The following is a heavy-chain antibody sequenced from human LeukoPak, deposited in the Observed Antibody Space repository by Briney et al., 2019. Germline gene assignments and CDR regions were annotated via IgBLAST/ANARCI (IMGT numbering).Heavy chain of an antibody. D-gene: IGHD1-26*01. CDR1: GYSFTNHW. J-gene: IGHJ6*02. CDR3: AMVGVPGRSCMDV. Sequence: GESLKISCKGSGYSFTNHWIGWVRQMPGKGLEWMGIIHPGDSDTRYSPSFQGQVTISADKSISTAFLQWSSLNASDTAMYYRAMVGVPGRSCMDVWGQGTTVTVSS. V-gene: IGHV5-51*01. CDR2: IHPGDSDT.